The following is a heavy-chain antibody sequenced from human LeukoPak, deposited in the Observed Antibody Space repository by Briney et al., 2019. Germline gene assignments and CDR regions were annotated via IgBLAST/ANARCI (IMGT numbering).Heavy chain of an antibody. CDR1: GFTFSSYA. CDR2: ISDNAYST. J-gene: IGHJ4*02. Sequence: PGGSLSLSCAASGFTFSSYAMTWVRQAPGKGLEWVSTISDNAYSTYYADSVKGRFTVSRDNSKNMLYLQMKSLRVEDTAVYYCVTQTYSGSNKYYFDYWGQGTLVTVSS. CDR3: VTQTYSGSNKYYFDY. D-gene: IGHD1-26*01. V-gene: IGHV3-23*01.